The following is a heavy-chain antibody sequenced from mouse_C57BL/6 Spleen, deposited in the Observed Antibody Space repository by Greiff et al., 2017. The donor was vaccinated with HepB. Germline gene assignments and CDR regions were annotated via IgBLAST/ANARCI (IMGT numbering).Heavy chain of an antibody. CDR2: ISSGGSYT. V-gene: IGHV5-6*01. CDR1: GFTFSSYG. D-gene: IGHD1-1*01. CDR3: ARQGDGSSPWFAY. J-gene: IGHJ3*01. Sequence: EVMLVESGGDLVKPGGSLKLSCAASGFTFSSYGMSWVRQTPDKRLEWVATISSGGSYTYYPDSVKGRFTISRDNAKNTLYLQMSSLKSEDTAMYYCARQGDGSSPWFAYWGQGTLVTVSA.